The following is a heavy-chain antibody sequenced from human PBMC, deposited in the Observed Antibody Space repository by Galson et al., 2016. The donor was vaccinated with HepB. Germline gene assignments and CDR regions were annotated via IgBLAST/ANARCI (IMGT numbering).Heavy chain of an antibody. V-gene: IGHV1-69*06. J-gene: IGHJ4*02. Sequence: SVKVSCKGSGGFFTSYAINWVRQAPGQGLEWMGGVIPIFGTMNYAHKFQGRVTITADRSTNTAYMEMNNLKSEDTAVYYCARGSYGYDYGFFEDWGQGTLVTVSS. D-gene: IGHD5-18*01. CDR2: VIPIFGTM. CDR1: GGFFTSYA. CDR3: ARGSYGYDYGFFED.